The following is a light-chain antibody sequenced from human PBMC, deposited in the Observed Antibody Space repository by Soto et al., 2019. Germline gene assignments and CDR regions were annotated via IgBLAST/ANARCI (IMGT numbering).Light chain of an antibody. CDR1: QSFDSY. CDR2: LAS. J-gene: IGKJ2*01. V-gene: IGKV3D-15*01. CDR3: QQYNLWPYT. Sequence: DMVMTQSPATLSVSPGGNATLSCRASQSFDSYLACYQQKPGHPPRLLIYLASKMATVIPASFRGSGSGTDFALPISGLQSEDSAVYCCQQYNLWPYTFGQGTKVESK.